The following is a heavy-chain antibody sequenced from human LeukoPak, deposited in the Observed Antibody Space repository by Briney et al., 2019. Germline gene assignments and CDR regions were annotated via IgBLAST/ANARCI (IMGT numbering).Heavy chain of an antibody. V-gene: IGHV3-15*01. Sequence: PGGSLRLSCAASGLSFSHAWMSWVRQPPGKGLEWVGRIKSHPDGGTTHYAAPVKGRFTISRDDSENTLYLQMNSLRTEDTAVYYCSTEGVLALAALDSWGQGTLVTVSS. J-gene: IGHJ4*02. D-gene: IGHD2-8*02. CDR2: IKSHPDGGTT. CDR3: STEGVLALAALDS. CDR1: GLSFSHAW.